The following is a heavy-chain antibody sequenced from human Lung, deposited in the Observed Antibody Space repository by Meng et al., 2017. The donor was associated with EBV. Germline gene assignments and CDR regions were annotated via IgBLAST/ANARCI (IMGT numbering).Heavy chain of an antibody. Sequence: QVQLQQRSAGLFKASETLSPLCAVYGGSFSGYYWSGIRQPPGKWLEWIGEINHSGSTNYNPSLKSRVTISVDTSKNQFSLKLSSVTAADTAVYYCARGRIKWLPLIWGQGTLVTVSS. J-gene: IGHJ4*02. CDR1: GGSFSGYY. V-gene: IGHV4-34*01. CDR3: ARGRIKWLPLI. D-gene: IGHD5-12*01. CDR2: INHSGST.